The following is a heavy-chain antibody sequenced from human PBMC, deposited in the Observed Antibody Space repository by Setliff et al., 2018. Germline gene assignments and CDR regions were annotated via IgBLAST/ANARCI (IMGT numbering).Heavy chain of an antibody. CDR3: ARGQRYCSGGSCYYYMDV. D-gene: IGHD2-15*01. Sequence: KPSETLSLTCTVSGGSIGSYYWSWIRQPAGKGLEWIGRIYTSGSTNYNPSLKSRVTMSVDTSKNQFSLKLSSVTAADTAVYYCARGQRYCSGGSCYYYMDVWGKGTTVTVSS. J-gene: IGHJ6*03. CDR2: IYTSGST. V-gene: IGHV4-4*07. CDR1: GGSIGSYY.